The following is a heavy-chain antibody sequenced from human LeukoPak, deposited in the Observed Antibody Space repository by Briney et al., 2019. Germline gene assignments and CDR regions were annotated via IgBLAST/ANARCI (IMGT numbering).Heavy chain of an antibody. CDR3: ARAAKSGNSRGWFDP. V-gene: IGHV3-30-3*01. Sequence: PGGSLRLSCAASGFTFSSYAMHWVRQAPGKGLEWVAVISYDGSKKYYADSVKGRFTISRDNSKNTLYLQMNSLRAEDTAVYYCARAAKSGNSRGWFDPWGQGTLVTVSS. J-gene: IGHJ5*02. CDR2: ISYDGSKK. CDR1: GFTFSSYA. D-gene: IGHD4-23*01.